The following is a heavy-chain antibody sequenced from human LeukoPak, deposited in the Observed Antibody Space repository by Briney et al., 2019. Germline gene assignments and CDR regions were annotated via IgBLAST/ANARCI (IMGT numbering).Heavy chain of an antibody. V-gene: IGHV1-69*02. D-gene: IGHD3-22*01. CDR1: GGTFSSYT. CDR3: AGGYYDSSGYCPF. CDR2: IIPILGIA. J-gene: IGHJ4*02. Sequence: GASVKVSCKASGGTFSSYTISWVRQAPGQGLEWLGRIIPILGIANYAQKFQGRVTITADKSTSTAYMELSSLRSEDTAVYYCAGGYYDSSGYCPFWGQGTLVTVSS.